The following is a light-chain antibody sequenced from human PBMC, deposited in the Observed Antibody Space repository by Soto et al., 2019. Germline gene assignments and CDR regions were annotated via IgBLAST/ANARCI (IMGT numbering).Light chain of an antibody. Sequence: QSVLPQPPSVSAAPGQKVTLSCSGSSSNIGNNYVSWYQQLPGTAPKLLIYENNKRPSGIPDRFSGSKSGTSATLGITGLQTGDEADYYCGTWDSSLSAVGALYVFGTGTKLTVL. J-gene: IGLJ1*01. V-gene: IGLV1-51*02. CDR1: SSNIGNNY. CDR2: ENN. CDR3: GTWDSSLSAVGALYV.